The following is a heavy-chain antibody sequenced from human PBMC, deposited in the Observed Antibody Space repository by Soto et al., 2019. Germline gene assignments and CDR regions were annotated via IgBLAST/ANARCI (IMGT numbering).Heavy chain of an antibody. CDR1: GGTFSSYA. CDR2: IIPISDTT. V-gene: IGHV1-69*06. Sequence: QVQLVQSGAEVKKPGSSVKVSCKASGGTFSSYAISWVRQAPGQGLEWMGGIIPISDTTNYAQKFQVRVTITADKSTSTAYMELSSLRSEDTAVYYCAKSQGSSTSLEIYYYYYYGMDVWGQGTTFTVSS. J-gene: IGHJ6*02. CDR3: AKSQGSSTSLEIYYYYYYGMDV. D-gene: IGHD2-2*01.